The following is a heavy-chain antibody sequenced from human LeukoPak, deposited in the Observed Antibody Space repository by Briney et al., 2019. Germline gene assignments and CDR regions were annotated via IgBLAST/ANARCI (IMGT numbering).Heavy chain of an antibody. CDR3: VRSPRGDSGRFMDY. J-gene: IGHJ4*02. CDR2: IYPGDSDT. V-gene: IGHV5-51*01. Sequence: IYPGDSDTRYSPSFQGQVTITADKSITTAYLQWSSLQASDTAMFYCVRSPRGDSGRFMDYWGQGTLLTVSS. D-gene: IGHD4-17*01.